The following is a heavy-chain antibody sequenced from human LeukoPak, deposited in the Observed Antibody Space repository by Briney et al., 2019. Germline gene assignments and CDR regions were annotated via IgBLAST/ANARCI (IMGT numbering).Heavy chain of an antibody. J-gene: IGHJ3*02. CDR1: GFTFSSYS. D-gene: IGHD1-1*01. CDR3: AKSLLTTATGTGRAFDI. V-gene: IGHV3-21*04. Sequence: GGSLRLSCAASGFTFSSYSMNWVRQAPRKGLEWVSSISSSSSYIYYADSVKGRFTISRDNSKNTLYLQMNSLRAEDSAEYYCAKSLLTTATGTGRAFDIWGQGTMVTVSA. CDR2: ISSSSSYI.